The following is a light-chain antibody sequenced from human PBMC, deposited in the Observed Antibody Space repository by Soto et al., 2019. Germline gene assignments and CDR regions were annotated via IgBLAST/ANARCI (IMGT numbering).Light chain of an antibody. V-gene: IGKV3-15*01. Sequence: EIVMTQSPATLSVSPGEGATLSCRAGQSVGSNLAWYQQKPGQAPRLLIYGASTRATGVTARFSGSESGTEFTLTLSSLQSEDFAVDYCQQYEDWPPQLTFGGGTKVEIK. J-gene: IGKJ4*01. CDR1: QSVGSN. CDR2: GAS. CDR3: QQYEDWPPQLT.